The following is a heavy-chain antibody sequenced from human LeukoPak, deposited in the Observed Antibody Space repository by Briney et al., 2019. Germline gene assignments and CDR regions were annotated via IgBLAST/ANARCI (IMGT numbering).Heavy chain of an antibody. D-gene: IGHD6-13*01. V-gene: IGHV4-34*01. Sequence: QTSETLSLTCAVYGGSFSGYYWSWIRQPPGKGLEWIGEINHSGSTNYNPSLKSRVTISVDTSKNQFSLKLSSVTAADTAVYYCAREGRSSSWYLIPPFDYWGQGTLVTVSS. CDR2: INHSGST. CDR3: AREGRSSSWYLIPPFDY. J-gene: IGHJ4*02. CDR1: GGSFSGYY.